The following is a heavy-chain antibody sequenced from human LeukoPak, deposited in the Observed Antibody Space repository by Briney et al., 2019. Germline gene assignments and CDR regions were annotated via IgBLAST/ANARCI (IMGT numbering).Heavy chain of an antibody. D-gene: IGHD5-18*01. CDR1: GGSFSGYY. Sequence: SETLSLTCAVYGGSFSGYYWSWIRQPPGKGREWIGEINHSGSTNYNPSLKSRVTISVDTSKNQFSLKLSSVTAADTAVYYCARGISHSHGSIDFWGQGTLVTVSS. CDR2: INHSGST. V-gene: IGHV4-34*01. J-gene: IGHJ4*02. CDR3: ARGISHSHGSIDF.